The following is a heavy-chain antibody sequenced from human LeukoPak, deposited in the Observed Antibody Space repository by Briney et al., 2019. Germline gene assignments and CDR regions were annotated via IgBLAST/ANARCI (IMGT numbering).Heavy chain of an antibody. V-gene: IGHV1-2*02. Sequence: ASVKVSCKASGYNFSGHYMHWVRQAPGQGLEWMGWIKPSNGDTKYAQNFQGRVTVTRDTSISTAYMDLNSLRSDDTAVYYCASPPLSSAMFYAHWGQGTLVTVSS. CDR2: IKPSNGDT. CDR1: GYNFSGHY. J-gene: IGHJ4*02. D-gene: IGHD3-22*01. CDR3: ASPPLSSAMFYAH.